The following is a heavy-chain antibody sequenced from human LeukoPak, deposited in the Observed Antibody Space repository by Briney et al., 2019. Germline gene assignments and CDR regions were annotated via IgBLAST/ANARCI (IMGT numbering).Heavy chain of an antibody. Sequence: SETLSLTCTVSGGSITSYYWSWIRQPPGKGLEWIGYIYYSGSTNYNPSLKSRVTISVDTSKNQFSLKLSSVTAAGTAVYYCARVFGVYDSSGYLRACAFDIWGQGTMVTVSS. CDR2: IYYSGST. CDR3: ARVFGVYDSSGYLRACAFDI. V-gene: IGHV4-59*01. D-gene: IGHD3-22*01. J-gene: IGHJ3*02. CDR1: GGSITSYY.